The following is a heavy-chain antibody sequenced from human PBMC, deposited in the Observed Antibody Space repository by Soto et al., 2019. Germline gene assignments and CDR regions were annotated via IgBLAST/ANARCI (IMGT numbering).Heavy chain of an antibody. CDR2: IYSDGTT. Sequence: EVHLVETGGDLILPGGALRLSWSNSVFNVSRSYMSWVRQAPGKGLEWVSSIYSDGTTDYADSVKGRFTISRDSSRNMVFLQMKGLRGEDTAVYYCARDCCSGRHYAHWGQGSLVTVSS. CDR1: VFNVSRSY. V-gene: IGHV3-53*02. CDR3: ARDCCSGRHYAH. J-gene: IGHJ4*02. D-gene: IGHD1-26*01.